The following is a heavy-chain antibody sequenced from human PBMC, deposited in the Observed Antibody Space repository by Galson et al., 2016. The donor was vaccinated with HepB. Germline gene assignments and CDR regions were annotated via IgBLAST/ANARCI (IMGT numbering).Heavy chain of an antibody. CDR3: ASYQYVSGSHHDAFDI. V-gene: IGHV4-31*03. Sequence: TLSLTCTVSGGSVSTDYYYWSWIRQHPGEGLEWIGYISYSGRTSYNPSTKSRVTISLDTSKNQFSLRLSSVTAADTAVYYCASYQYVSGSHHDAFDIWGQGTLVTVSS. D-gene: IGHD3-10*01. CDR1: GGSVSTDYYY. J-gene: IGHJ3*02. CDR2: ISYSGRT.